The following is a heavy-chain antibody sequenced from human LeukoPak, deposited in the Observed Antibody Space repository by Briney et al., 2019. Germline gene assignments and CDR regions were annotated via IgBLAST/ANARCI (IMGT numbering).Heavy chain of an antibody. J-gene: IGHJ4*02. CDR2: ISAYNGNT. CDR3: ARDDGYCGGDCYSIFDY. V-gene: IGHV1-18*01. D-gene: IGHD2-21*02. CDR1: GYTFTSYG. Sequence: ASVKVSCKASGYTFTSYGISWVRQAPGQGLEWMGWISAYNGNTNYAQKLQGRVTMTTDTSTSTAYMELRSLRSDDTAVYYCARDDGYCGGDCYSIFDYWGQGTLVTVSS.